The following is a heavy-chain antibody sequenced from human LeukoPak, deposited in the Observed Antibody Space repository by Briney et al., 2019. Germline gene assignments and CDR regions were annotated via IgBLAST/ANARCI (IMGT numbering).Heavy chain of an antibody. CDR1: GYTFTSYG. CDR3: ARDNFWRPFDP. J-gene: IGHJ5*02. Sequence: ASVTVSCKASGYTFTSYGISWVRQAPGQGLEWMGWISAYNGKTNYVQKLQGRVTMTTDPYTRTAYMELRSLSSDDTAVYYCARDNFWRPFDPWGQGTLVTVSS. CDR2: ISAYNGKT. V-gene: IGHV1-18*01. D-gene: IGHD3-3*01.